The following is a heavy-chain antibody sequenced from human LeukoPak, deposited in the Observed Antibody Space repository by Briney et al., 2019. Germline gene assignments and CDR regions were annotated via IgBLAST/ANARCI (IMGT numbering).Heavy chain of an antibody. D-gene: IGHD6-19*01. CDR1: GLTVSSNC. Sequence: TGGSLRLSCAASGLTVSSNCMSWVRQAPGKGLEWVSFIYSGGNTYYADSVKGRFTISRDNSKNTVHLQMNSLRAEDTALYYCTKINRGEVAGHFDFWGQGTLVTVSS. CDR2: IYSGGNT. J-gene: IGHJ4*02. V-gene: IGHV3-53*01. CDR3: TKINRGEVAGHFDF.